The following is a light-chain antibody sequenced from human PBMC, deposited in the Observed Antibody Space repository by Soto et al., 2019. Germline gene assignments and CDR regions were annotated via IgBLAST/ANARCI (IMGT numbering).Light chain of an antibody. Sequence: HSALTQPASVSGSPGQSITISCTGTSSDVGGYNYVSWYQQHPGKAPKLMIYEVSNRPSGVSNRFSGSKSGNTASLTISGLQAEDEADYYCSSYTSSSTLEVFGGGTKVNVL. V-gene: IGLV2-14*01. CDR3: SSYTSSSTLEV. CDR2: EVS. CDR1: SSDVGGYNY. J-gene: IGLJ3*02.